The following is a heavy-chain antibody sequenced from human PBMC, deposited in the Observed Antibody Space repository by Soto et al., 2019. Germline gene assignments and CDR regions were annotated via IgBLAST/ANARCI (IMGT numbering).Heavy chain of an antibody. CDR2: INHSGST. CDR3: ARASGYDSDYFDY. D-gene: IGHD5-12*01. CDR1: GGSFSGYY. V-gene: IGHV4-34*01. Sequence: NPSETLSLTCAVYGGSFSGYYWSWIRQPPGKGLEWIGEINHSGSTNYNPSLKSRVTISVDTSKNQFSLKLSSVTAADTAVYYCARASGYDSDYFDYWGQGTLVTVSS. J-gene: IGHJ4*02.